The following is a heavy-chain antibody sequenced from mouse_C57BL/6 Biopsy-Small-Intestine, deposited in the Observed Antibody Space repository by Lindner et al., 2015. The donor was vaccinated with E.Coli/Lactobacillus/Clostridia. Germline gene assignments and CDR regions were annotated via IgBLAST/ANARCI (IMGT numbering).Heavy chain of an antibody. D-gene: IGHD2-13*01. Sequence: VQLQESGAELVKPGASVKLSCKTSGYTFTYYWMHWVKQRPGQGLEWIGMIHPNSDSTSYNEKFKSKATLTVDKSSSTAYMQLSSLTSEDSAVYYCARRDGDYVSAWFAYWGQGTLVTVSA. V-gene: IGHV1-64*01. CDR1: GYTFTYYW. CDR2: IHPNSDST. CDR3: ARRDGDYVSAWFAY. J-gene: IGHJ3*01.